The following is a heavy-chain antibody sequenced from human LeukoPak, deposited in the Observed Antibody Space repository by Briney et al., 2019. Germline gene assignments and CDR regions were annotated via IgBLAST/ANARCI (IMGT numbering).Heavy chain of an antibody. Sequence: GGSLRLSCAASGFTFSSYSMNWVRQAPGKGLDWVSSISSSSSYIYYADSVKGRFTISRDNAKNSLYLQMNSLRAEDTAVYYCARSHQVSGSFDYWGQGTLVTVSS. D-gene: IGHD3-22*01. V-gene: IGHV3-21*01. CDR2: ISSSSSYI. CDR1: GFTFSSYS. J-gene: IGHJ4*02. CDR3: ARSHQVSGSFDY.